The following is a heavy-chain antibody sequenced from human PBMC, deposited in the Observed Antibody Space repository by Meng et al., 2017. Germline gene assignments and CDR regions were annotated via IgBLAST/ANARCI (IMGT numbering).Heavy chain of an antibody. Sequence: QLQQSGPGLMTPSQTLPLTCAISGDTVSSDSAAWNWIRQSPSRGLEWLGRTYYRSKWYNDFAVSVKSRIIINPDTSKNHFSLQLNSVTPEDTAVYYCASGWSMFQTWGQGTLVTVSS. V-gene: IGHV6-1*01. D-gene: IGHD3-10*02. J-gene: IGHJ4*02. CDR2: TYYRSKWYN. CDR3: ASGWSMFQT. CDR1: GDTVSSDSAA.